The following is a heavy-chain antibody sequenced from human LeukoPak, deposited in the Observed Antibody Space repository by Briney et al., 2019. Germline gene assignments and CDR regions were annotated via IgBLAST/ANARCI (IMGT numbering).Heavy chain of an antibody. CDR1: GYSFSSYG. CDR3: ATGYSYYYYYYMDV. Sequence: GGTLRLSCVASGYSFSSYGMRWVRQAPGKGLEWASGISATGEDTYNADFVEGRFTISRDNSKNTLYLQMNSLRAEDTAVYYCATGYSYYYYYYMDVWGKGTTVTISS. J-gene: IGHJ6*03. V-gene: IGHV3-23*01. D-gene: IGHD4-23*01. CDR2: ISATGEDT.